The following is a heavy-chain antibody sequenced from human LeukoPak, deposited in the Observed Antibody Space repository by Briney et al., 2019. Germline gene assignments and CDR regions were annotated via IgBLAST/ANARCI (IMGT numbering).Heavy chain of an antibody. J-gene: IGHJ4*02. V-gene: IGHV1-18*04. CDR3: AIVLPYFGY. CDR2: ITTYNGNT. CDR1: GYTFTGYY. Sequence: ASVKVSCKASGYTFTGYYMHWVRQAPGQGLEWMGWITTYNGNTDYAQKLQGRVTMTADTSTSTAYMEQRSLRSDDTAVYYCAIVLPYFGYWGQGTLLTVSS. D-gene: IGHD3-10*01.